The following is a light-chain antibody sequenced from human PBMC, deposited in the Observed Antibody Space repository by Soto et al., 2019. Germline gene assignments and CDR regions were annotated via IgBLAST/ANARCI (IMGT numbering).Light chain of an antibody. CDR1: QSFSSTF. Sequence: EILLTQSPDSLSLSPGDRATLSCRASQSFSSTFFAWYQQKPGQAPRLLIYGASSRATGIPDRFSGSGSGTDFTLTISILEPEDVAVYYCQQYASSVTFGQGTKVEIK. V-gene: IGKV3-20*01. J-gene: IGKJ1*01. CDR2: GAS. CDR3: QQYASSVT.